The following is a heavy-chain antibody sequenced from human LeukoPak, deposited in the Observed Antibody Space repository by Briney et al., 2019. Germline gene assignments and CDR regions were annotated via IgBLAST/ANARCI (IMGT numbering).Heavy chain of an antibody. J-gene: IGHJ4*02. CDR2: IKQEGSQK. D-gene: IGHD2-2*02. V-gene: IGHV3-7*01. Sequence: GGSLTLSCTASGFTLSSYWMSWVRHSRGEGLEWVANIKQEGSQKLCVDSVKGRFTISRDNAKNSLYLQMNSLRGEDTVVYYCARDEPLVVVPAAVPIFDYWGQGTLVTVSS. CDR1: GFTLSSYW. CDR3: ARDEPLVVVPAAVPIFDY.